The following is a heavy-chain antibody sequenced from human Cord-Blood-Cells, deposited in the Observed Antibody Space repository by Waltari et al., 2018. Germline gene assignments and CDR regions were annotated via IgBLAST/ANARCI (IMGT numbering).Heavy chain of an antibody. J-gene: IGHJ6*02. V-gene: IGHV3-48*03. CDR3: ARDRYFFGPFDYYYYGMDV. D-gene: IGHD3-9*01. CDR1: GFTFSSYE. CDR2: ISSSGSTI. Sequence: EVQLVESGGGLVQPGGSMRLSCAASGFTFSSYEMNCVSQAPGKGLGWVSYISSSGSTIYYADSVKGRFTISRDNAKNSLYLQMNSLRAEDTAVYYCARDRYFFGPFDYYYYGMDVWGQGTTVTVSS.